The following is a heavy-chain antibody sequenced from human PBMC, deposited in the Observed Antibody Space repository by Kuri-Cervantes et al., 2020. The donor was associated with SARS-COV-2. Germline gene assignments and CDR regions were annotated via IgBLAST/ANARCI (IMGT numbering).Heavy chain of an antibody. CDR3: ARGMVRGIIQSYYYDMEV. D-gene: IGHD3-10*01. Sequence: ASVKVSCKASGYTLTGYYMHWVRQAPGQGLEWMGWINPNSGGTNYAQKFQGWVTMTRDTSISTAYMELSRLRSDDTAVYYCARGMVRGIIQSYYYDMEVWGQGTTVTVSS. CDR1: GYTLTGYY. V-gene: IGHV1-2*04. J-gene: IGHJ6*02. CDR2: INPNSGGT.